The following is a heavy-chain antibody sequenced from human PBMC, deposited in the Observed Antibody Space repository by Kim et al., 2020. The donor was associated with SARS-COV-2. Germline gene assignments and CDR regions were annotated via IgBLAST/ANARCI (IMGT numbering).Heavy chain of an antibody. D-gene: IGHD3-10*01. J-gene: IGHJ3*02. Sequence: SETLSLTCTVSGGSISSSSYYWGRIRQPPGKGLEWIGSIYYSGSTYYNPSLKSRVTISVDTSKNQFSLKLSSVTAADTAVYYCARQEGRITMVQGVIGPWGDAFDIWGQGTMVTVSS. CDR1: GGSISSSSYY. V-gene: IGHV4-39*01. CDR3: ARQEGRITMVQGVIGPWGDAFDI. CDR2: IYYSGST.